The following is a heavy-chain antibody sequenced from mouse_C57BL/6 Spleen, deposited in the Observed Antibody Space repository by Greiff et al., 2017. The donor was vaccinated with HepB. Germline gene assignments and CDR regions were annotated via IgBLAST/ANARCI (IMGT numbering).Heavy chain of an antibody. D-gene: IGHD1-1*01. CDR3: TRSPRGTTEWFAY. Sequence: QVQLQQSGAELVRPGASVTLSCKASGYTFTDYEMHWVKQTPVHGLEWIGAIDPETGGTAYNQKFKGKAILTADKSSSTAYMELRSLTSEDSAVYYCTRSPRGTTEWFAYWGQGTLVTVSA. CDR2: IDPETGGT. V-gene: IGHV1-15*01. J-gene: IGHJ3*01. CDR1: GYTFTDYE.